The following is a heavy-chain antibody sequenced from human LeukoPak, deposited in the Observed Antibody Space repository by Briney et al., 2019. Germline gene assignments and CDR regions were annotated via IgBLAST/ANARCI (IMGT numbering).Heavy chain of an antibody. V-gene: IGHV4-39*07. CDR3: ARLTPYGITYNWFDP. CDR2: INHSGST. CDR1: GGSISSGSYY. Sequence: PSETLSLTCTVSGGSISSGSYYWSWIRQPPGKGLEWIGEINHSGSTNYNPSLKSRVTISVDTSKNQFSLKLSSVTAADTAVYYCARLTPYGITYNWFDPWGQGTLVTVSS. J-gene: IGHJ5*02. D-gene: IGHD1-14*01.